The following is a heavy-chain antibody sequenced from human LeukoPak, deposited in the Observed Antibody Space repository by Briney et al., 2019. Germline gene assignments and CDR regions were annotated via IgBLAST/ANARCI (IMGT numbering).Heavy chain of an antibody. J-gene: IGHJ5*02. Sequence: SETLSLTCTVSGGPITSNSYSWGWIRQPPGKGLEWIGSIYSSGTPYHNPSLRSRVTMSVDTSKNQFSLKLSSVTAADTAVYYCARHVNWLDPWGQGTLVTVSP. CDR2: IYSSGTP. V-gene: IGHV4-39*01. CDR3: ARHVNWLDP. CDR1: GGPITSNSYS.